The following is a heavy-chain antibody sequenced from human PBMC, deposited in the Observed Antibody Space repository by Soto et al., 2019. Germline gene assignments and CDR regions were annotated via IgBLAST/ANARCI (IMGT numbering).Heavy chain of an antibody. D-gene: IGHD3-10*01. Sequence: SETHSLTSTVSGGSIISGGDCWTWIRQHPVKGLEWMGHIYYSGSTSYNPSLKSRVTISIDTSKNQFSLKLTSVTAADTAVYYCARDGDYFGSGSPPLLSKWGQGTLVTVSS. J-gene: IGHJ4*02. CDR1: GGSIISGGDC. V-gene: IGHV4-31*03. CDR2: IYYSGST. CDR3: ARDGDYFGSGSPPLLSK.